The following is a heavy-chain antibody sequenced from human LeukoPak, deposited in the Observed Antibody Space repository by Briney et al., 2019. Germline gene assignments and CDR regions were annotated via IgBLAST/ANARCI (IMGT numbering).Heavy chain of an antibody. J-gene: IGHJ4*02. CDR1: GFSLSTSGVG. CDR3: AHRQHDFWSGPRSVWSAVADYFDY. D-gene: IGHD3-3*01. Sequence: SGPTLVKPTQTLTLTCTFSGFSLSTSGVGVGWIRQPPGKALEWLALIYWNDDKRYSPSLKSRLTITKDTSKNQVVLTMTNMDPVDTATYYCAHRQHDFWSGPRSVWSAVADYFDYWGQGTLVTVSS. V-gene: IGHV2-5*01. CDR2: IYWNDDK.